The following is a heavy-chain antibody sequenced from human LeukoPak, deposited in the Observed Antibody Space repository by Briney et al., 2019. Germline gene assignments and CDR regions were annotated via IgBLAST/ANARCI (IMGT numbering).Heavy chain of an antibody. CDR3: AKDYGDFIDY. Sequence: PGRSLRLSCAASGFTFSSYGMDWVRQAPGKGLEWVAVISYDGSNKYYADSVKGRFTISRDNSKNTLYLQTNSLRAEDTAVYYCAKDYGDFIDYWGQGTLVTVSS. CDR2: ISYDGSNK. D-gene: IGHD4-17*01. CDR1: GFTFSSYG. V-gene: IGHV3-30*18. J-gene: IGHJ4*02.